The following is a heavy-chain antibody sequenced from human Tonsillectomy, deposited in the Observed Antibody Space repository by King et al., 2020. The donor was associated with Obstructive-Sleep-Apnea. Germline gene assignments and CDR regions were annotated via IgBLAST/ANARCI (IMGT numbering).Heavy chain of an antibody. CDR3: ARGPLEFRAEFFQA. CDR1: GYSISDGYF. Sequence: QLQESGPGLVKPSETLSLSCTVSGYSISDGYFWDWIRQSPGKGLEGIGGIYFSGSTNYNPAFKSPGTLSIEISRNQLSLSLRSATTADTAIYYCARGPLEFRAEFFQAWGQGTHVTVSS. CDR2: IYFSGST. V-gene: IGHV4-38-2*02. J-gene: IGHJ1*01. D-gene: IGHD3-10*01.